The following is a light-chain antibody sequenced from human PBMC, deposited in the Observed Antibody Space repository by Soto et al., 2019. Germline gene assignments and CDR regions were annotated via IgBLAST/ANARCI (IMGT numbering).Light chain of an antibody. CDR3: QQYKTYSLT. CDR1: ETVATN. CDR2: DAS. V-gene: IGKV3D-15*01. Sequence: VMTQSPATLSVSPGERATLSCWASETVATNLAWYQQKPGQAPRLLIYDASNRATGIPARFSGSGSGTEFTLTISSLQPDDSATYHCQQYKTYSLTFGGGTKVDIK. J-gene: IGKJ4*01.